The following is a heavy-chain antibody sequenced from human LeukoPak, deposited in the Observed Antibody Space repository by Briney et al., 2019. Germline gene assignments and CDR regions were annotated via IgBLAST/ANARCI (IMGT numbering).Heavy chain of an antibody. J-gene: IGHJ6*03. V-gene: IGHV1-18*01. D-gene: IGHD3-3*01. CDR3: ARDLGYYSSYYYMDV. CDR1: GYTFTSYG. CDR2: ISAYNGNT. Sequence: ASVKVSCKASGYTFTSYGISWVRQAPGQGLEWMGWISAYNGNTNYAQKLQGRVTMTTDTSTSTAYMELRSLRSDDTAVYYCARDLGYYSSYYYMDVWGKGTTVTFSS.